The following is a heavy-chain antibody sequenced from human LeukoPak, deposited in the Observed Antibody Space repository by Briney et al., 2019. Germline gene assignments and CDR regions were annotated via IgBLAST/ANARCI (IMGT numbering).Heavy chain of an antibody. V-gene: IGHV3-9*01. D-gene: IGHD3-22*01. CDR2: ISWNSGSI. Sequence: ESGGGVVQSGRSLRLSCAASGFTFSSYAMHWVRQAPGKGLEWVSGISWNSGSIGYADSVKGRFTISRDNAKNSLYLQMNSLRAEDTALYYCAKEGTYYYDSSGYLPDAFDIWGQGTMVTVSS. J-gene: IGHJ3*02. CDR1: GFTFSSYA. CDR3: AKEGTYYYDSSGYLPDAFDI.